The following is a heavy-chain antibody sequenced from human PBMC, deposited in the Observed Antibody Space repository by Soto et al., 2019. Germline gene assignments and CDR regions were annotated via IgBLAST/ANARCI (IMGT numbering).Heavy chain of an antibody. CDR2: IDWDDNK. CDR1: GFSLSTSRMC. V-gene: IGHV2-70*11. J-gene: IGHJ6*02. Sequence: GPTLVNPTQTLTLTCTFSGFSLSTSRMCVSWIRQPPGKALEWLARIDWDDNKYYSTSLKTRLTISKDTSKNQVVLTMTNMDPVDTATYYCARTPPEYDSSGDFRYGMDVWGQGTTVTVSS. CDR3: ARTPPEYDSSGDFRYGMDV. D-gene: IGHD3-22*01.